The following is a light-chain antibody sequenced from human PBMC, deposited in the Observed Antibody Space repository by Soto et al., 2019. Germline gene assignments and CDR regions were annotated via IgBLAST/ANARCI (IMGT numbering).Light chain of an antibody. CDR1: SSDVGGYNY. Sequence: QSVLTQPPSASGSPGQSVTISCTGTSSDVGGYNYVSWYQQHPGKAPKLMIYEVSKRPSGVPDRFSGSKSGNTASLTISGLQAEDEADYYCSSYTSSSTLMFGGGTKLTVL. CDR2: EVS. V-gene: IGLV2-8*01. CDR3: SSYTSSSTLM. J-gene: IGLJ3*02.